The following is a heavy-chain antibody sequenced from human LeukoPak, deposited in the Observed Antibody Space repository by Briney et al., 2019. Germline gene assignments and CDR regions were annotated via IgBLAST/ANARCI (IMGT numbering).Heavy chain of an antibody. CDR2: IYSGGST. CDR1: GFTVSSNY. Sequence: PGGSLRLSCAASGFTVSSNYMSWLRQAPGKGLEWVSVIYSGGSTYYADSVKGRFTISRDNSKNTLYLQMNSLRAEDTAVYYCAREIMITFGGVIPTPYWGQGTLVTVSS. CDR3: AREIMITFGGVIPTPY. D-gene: IGHD3-16*02. J-gene: IGHJ4*02. V-gene: IGHV3-66*02.